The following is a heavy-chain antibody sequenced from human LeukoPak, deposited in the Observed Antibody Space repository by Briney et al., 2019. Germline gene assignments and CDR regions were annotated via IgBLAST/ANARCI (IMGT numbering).Heavy chain of an antibody. V-gene: IGHV1-18*01. J-gene: IGHJ4*02. D-gene: IGHD5-18*01. Sequence: ASVKVSCKASGGTFSSYAISWVRQAPGQGLEWMGWISAYNGNTNYAQKLQGRVTMTTDTSTSTAYMELRSLRSDDTAVYYCARDGSGYSYGYHYFDYWGQGTLVTVSS. CDR2: ISAYNGNT. CDR1: GGTFSSYA. CDR3: ARDGSGYSYGYHYFDY.